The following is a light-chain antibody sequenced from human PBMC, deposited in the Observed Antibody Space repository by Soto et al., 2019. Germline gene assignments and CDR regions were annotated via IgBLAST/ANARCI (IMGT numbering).Light chain of an antibody. CDR3: QQRSNWWT. Sequence: EIVLTQSPATLSLSPGERATLSCRASQGVSSYLAWYQQKPGQAPRLPIYDASNRATGIPARFSGSGPGTDFTLTISSLEPEDFAAYYCQQRSNWWTFGQGTKVEIK. V-gene: IGKV3D-11*01. CDR1: QGVSSY. CDR2: DAS. J-gene: IGKJ1*01.